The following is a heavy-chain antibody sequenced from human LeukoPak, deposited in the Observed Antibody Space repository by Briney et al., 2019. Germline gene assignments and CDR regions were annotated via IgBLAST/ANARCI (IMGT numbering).Heavy chain of an antibody. D-gene: IGHD3-3*01. Sequence: SETLSLTCTVSGGSISSYYWSWIRQPPGKGLEWIGYIYYSGSTNYNPSLKSRVTISVDTSKNQFSLKLSSVTAADTAVYYCARGRAYYDFWSGYRENGHPYYFDYWGQGTLVTVSS. CDR3: ARGRAYYDFWSGYRENGHPYYFDY. CDR2: IYYSGST. J-gene: IGHJ4*02. CDR1: GGSISSYY. V-gene: IGHV4-59*12.